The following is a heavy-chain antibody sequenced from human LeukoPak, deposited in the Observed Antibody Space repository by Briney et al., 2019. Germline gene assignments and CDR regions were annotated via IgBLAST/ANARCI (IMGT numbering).Heavy chain of an antibody. CDR3: ARGPKPRWLQLPEYYFDY. Sequence: AASVKVSCKASGYTFTSYGISWVRQATGQGLEWMGGIIPIFGTANYAQKFQGRVTITADESTSTAYMELSSLRSEDTAVYYCARGPKPRWLQLPEYYFDYWGQGTLVTVSS. D-gene: IGHD5-24*01. CDR2: IIPIFGTA. J-gene: IGHJ4*02. V-gene: IGHV1-69*13. CDR1: GYTFTSYG.